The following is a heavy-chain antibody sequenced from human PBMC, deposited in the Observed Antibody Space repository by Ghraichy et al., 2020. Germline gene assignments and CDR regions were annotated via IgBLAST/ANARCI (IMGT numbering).Heavy chain of an antibody. CDR1: GFTFSNYW. CDR3: TRLIAAAGTRWFDP. J-gene: IGHJ5*02. Sequence: GALRLSCAASGFTFSNYWMHWVRQAPGKGLVWVSRINPDGSNTGYADSVKGRFTISRDNAKNMLYLQMNSLRADDTAMYYCTRLIAAAGTRWFDPWGQGTLVTVSS. CDR2: INPDGSNT. D-gene: IGHD6-13*01. V-gene: IGHV3-74*01.